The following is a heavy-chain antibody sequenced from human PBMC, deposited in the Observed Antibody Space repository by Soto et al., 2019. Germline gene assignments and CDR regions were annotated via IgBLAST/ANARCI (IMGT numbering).Heavy chain of an antibody. V-gene: IGHV1-69*01. Sequence: QVQLVQSGAEVKKPGSSVKVSCKASGGTFSSYAISWVRQAPGQGLEWMGGIIPISGTANYAQKFQGRVTITADETTSTVYMELSSLRSEDTAVYFCARSQGSSTSLEIYYSYYYGMDVWGQGTRVTVSS. CDR1: GGTFSSYA. D-gene: IGHD2-2*01. CDR2: IIPISGTA. J-gene: IGHJ6*02. CDR3: ARSQGSSTSLEIYYSYYYGMDV.